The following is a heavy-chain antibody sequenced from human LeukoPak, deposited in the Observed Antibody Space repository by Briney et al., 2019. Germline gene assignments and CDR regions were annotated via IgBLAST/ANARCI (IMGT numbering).Heavy chain of an antibody. V-gene: IGHV3-74*01. J-gene: IGHJ3*02. Sequence: GSLRLSCAASGFTFSNYWMHWVRQAPGKGLVWVSRIHSDGSSTTSADSVKGRFTISRDNAENTLYSQMNSLRAEDTAVYFCARGNAHAFDIWGQGTMVTVSS. CDR1: GFTFSNYW. CDR2: IHSDGSST. D-gene: IGHD1-1*01. CDR3: ARGNAHAFDI.